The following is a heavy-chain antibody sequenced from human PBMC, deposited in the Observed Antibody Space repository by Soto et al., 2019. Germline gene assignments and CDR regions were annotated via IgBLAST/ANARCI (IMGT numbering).Heavy chain of an antibody. CDR3: ARGNGVTPYYYYGMDV. D-gene: IGHD3-3*01. CDR2: INHSGST. Sequence: PSETLSPTCAVYGGSFSGYYWSWIRQPPGKGLEWIGEINHSGSTNYNPSLKSRVTISVDTSRNQFSLKLSSVTAADTAVYYCARGNGVTPYYYYGMDVWGQGTTVTVSS. V-gene: IGHV4-34*01. J-gene: IGHJ6*02. CDR1: GGSFSGYY.